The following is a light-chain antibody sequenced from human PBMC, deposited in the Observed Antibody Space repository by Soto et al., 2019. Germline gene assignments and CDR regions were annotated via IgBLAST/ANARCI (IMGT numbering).Light chain of an antibody. CDR2: LGS. J-gene: IGKJ4*01. CDR1: PNLLHSNGYNY. Sequence: DIVMTQSPLSLPVTPGEPASISCRSSPNLLHSNGYNYLDWYLQKPGQSPQPLIFLGSNRASGVPDRFSGSGSGKDFTLKISRVEDDDVGVYYCMQSLHTPLTFGGGTKVVSK. V-gene: IGKV2-28*01. CDR3: MQSLHTPLT.